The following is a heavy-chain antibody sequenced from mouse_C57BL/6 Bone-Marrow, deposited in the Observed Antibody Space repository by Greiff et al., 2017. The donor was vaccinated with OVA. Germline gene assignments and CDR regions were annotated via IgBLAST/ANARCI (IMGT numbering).Heavy chain of an antibody. CDR3: ARNSSGYHYYAMDY. D-gene: IGHD3-2*02. V-gene: IGHV1-69*01. Sequence: QVQLQQSGAELVMPGASVKLSCKASGYTFTSYWMHWVKQRPGQGLEWIGEIDPSDSYTNYNQKFKGKSTLTVDKSSSTAYMQLSSLTSEDSAVYYCARNSSGYHYYAMDYWGQGTSVTVSS. J-gene: IGHJ4*01. CDR1: GYTFTSYW. CDR2: IDPSDSYT.